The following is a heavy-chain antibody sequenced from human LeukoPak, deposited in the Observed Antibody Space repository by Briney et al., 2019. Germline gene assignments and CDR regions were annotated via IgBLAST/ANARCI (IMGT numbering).Heavy chain of an antibody. CDR3: ARMSDY. CDR2: IYPGDSDT. CDR1: GFSFTNHW. V-gene: IGHV5-51*01. J-gene: IGHJ4*02. Sequence: GESLKISCKTSGFSFTNHWIDWVRQMPGKGLEWMGIIYPGDSDTRYSPSFQGQVTISADKSISTAYLQWSSLKASDTAMYYCARMSDYWGQGTLVTVSS.